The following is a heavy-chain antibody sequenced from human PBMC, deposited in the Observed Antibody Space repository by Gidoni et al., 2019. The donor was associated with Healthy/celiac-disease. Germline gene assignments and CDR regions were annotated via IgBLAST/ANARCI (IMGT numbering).Heavy chain of an antibody. Sequence: EVPLLASGGGLVQPGGSLRLSCAASGFPFSSYAMSWVRQAPGKGLEWVSAISGSGGSTYYADSVKGRFTISRDNSKNTLYLQMNSLRAEDTAVYYCAKSSSGWYYNYFDYWGQGTLVTVSS. V-gene: IGHV3-23*01. CDR3: AKSSSGWYYNYFDY. CDR2: ISGSGGST. D-gene: IGHD6-19*01. J-gene: IGHJ4*02. CDR1: GFPFSSYA.